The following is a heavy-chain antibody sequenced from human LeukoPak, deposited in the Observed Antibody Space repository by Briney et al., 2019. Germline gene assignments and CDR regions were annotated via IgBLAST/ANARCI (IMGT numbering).Heavy chain of an antibody. CDR1: GFTFSSYA. D-gene: IGHD3-10*01. V-gene: IGHV3-23*01. CDR2: ISASGGST. CDR3: SKGGGITMVRGVILY. J-gene: IGHJ4*02. Sequence: GGSLRLSCAASGFTFSSYAMSWVRQAPGKGLEWVSAISASGGSTYYADSVKGRFTISRNNSKNTLYPQTTSLSAEDTAVYYCSKGGGITMVRGVILYWGQGTLVTVPS.